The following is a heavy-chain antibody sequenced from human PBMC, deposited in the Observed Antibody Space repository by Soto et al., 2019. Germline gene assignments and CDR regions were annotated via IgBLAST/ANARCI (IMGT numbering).Heavy chain of an antibody. V-gene: IGHV3-30-3*01. CDR2: ISYDGSNK. CDR1: GFTFSSYA. Sequence: GGSLRLSCAASGFTFSSYAMHWVRQAPGKGLEWVAVISYDGSNKYYADSVKGRFTISRDNSKNTLYLQMNSLRAEDTAVYYCARDSEVGATEYFQHWGQGTMVTVSS. J-gene: IGHJ1*01. CDR3: ARDSEVGATEYFQH. D-gene: IGHD1-26*01.